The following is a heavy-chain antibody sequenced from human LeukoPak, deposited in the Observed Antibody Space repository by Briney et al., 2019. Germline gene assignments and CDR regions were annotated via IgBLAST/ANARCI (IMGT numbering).Heavy chain of an antibody. CDR3: TRIPADQTFFDF. CDR1: GFTLNKYW. Sequence: GGSLRLSCAASGFTLNKYWMHWVRQAPGKGLVWVSRINIDGSRISYADSVRGRFTISRDNAKNTLYLQMNNLRAEDTAVYYCTRIPADQTFFDFWGQGALVTASS. D-gene: IGHD2-2*01. J-gene: IGHJ4*02. V-gene: IGHV3-74*01. CDR2: INIDGSRI.